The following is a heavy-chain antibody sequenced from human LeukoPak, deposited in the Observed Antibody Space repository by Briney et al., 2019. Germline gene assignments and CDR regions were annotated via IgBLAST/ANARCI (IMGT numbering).Heavy chain of an antibody. CDR2: IHDTGST. CDR1: GASISTYY. D-gene: IGHD6-19*01. J-gene: IGHJ3*02. V-gene: IGHV4-59*08. CDR3: ARHRSGWQIDAFDI. Sequence: PSETLSLTCTLSGASISTYYWSWIRQPPGKRLEWIGHIHDTGSTNYNPSLKSRVTISVDTSKNQFSLKLSSVTAADTAVYYCARHRSGWQIDAFDIWGQGTMVTVSS.